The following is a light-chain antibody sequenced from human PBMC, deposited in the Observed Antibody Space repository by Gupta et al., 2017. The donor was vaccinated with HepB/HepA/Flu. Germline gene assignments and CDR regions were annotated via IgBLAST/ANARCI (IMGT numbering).Light chain of an antibody. V-gene: IGKV3-15*01. CDR3: QQYENWPPIT. CDR2: GAS. CDR1: QNIRNN. J-gene: IGKJ4*01. Sequence: EIVMTQSPATLSVSPGERATLSCRASQNIRNNLAWYQQKPGQAPRLLISGASTRATGISARFSGSGSGTEFTLTISSLQSEDFAVYYCQQYENWPPITFGGGTKVEIK.